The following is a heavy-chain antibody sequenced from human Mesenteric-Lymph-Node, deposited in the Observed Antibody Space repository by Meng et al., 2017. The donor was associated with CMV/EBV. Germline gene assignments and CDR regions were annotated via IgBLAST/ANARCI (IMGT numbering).Heavy chain of an antibody. V-gene: IGHV4-59*01. CDR1: GGSFSGYY. J-gene: IGHJ6*02. CDR2: IYYSGST. Sequence: SETLSLTCAVYGGSFSGYYWSWIRQPPGKGLEWIGSIYYSGSTNYNPSLKSRVTISVDTSKNQFSLKLSSVTAADTAVYYCASGSYYYYYGMDVWGQGTTVTVSS. D-gene: IGHD1-26*01. CDR3: ASGSYYYYYGMDV.